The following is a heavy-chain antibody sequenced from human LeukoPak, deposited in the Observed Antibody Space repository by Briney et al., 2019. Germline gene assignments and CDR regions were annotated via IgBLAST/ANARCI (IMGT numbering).Heavy chain of an antibody. CDR1: VGSISSYY. CDR2: IYTTGSI. J-gene: IGHJ4*02. Sequence: SSETLSLTCSVSVGSISSYYWSWIRQPAGKGLEWIGRIYTTGSINYNPSLKSRVTMSVDTSKNQFSLKLSSVTAADTAVYYCARGIAAAAKQGGFDFWGQGTLVTVSS. D-gene: IGHD6-13*01. CDR3: ARGIAAAAKQGGFDF. V-gene: IGHV4-4*07.